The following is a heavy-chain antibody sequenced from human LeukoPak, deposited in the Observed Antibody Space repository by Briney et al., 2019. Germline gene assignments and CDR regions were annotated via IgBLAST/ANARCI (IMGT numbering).Heavy chain of an antibody. CDR1: GFTSSRSA. J-gene: IGHJ1*01. V-gene: IGHV3-30*04. CDR2: ISNDGMRK. CDR3: YGGNAEQ. Sequence: GGSLRLSCAASGFTSSRSAMHWVRQPPGKGLEWMAVISNDGMRKFHADSVKGRFTISRDNAKNTLYLQMNSLRVEDMAVYYCYGGNAEQWGQGTLVTVSS. D-gene: IGHD4-23*01.